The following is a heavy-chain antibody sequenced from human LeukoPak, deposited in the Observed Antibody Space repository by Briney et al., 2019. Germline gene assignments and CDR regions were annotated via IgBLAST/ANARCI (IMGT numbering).Heavy chain of an antibody. D-gene: IGHD5-24*01. Sequence: GGSLRLSCAASGFTVSSTYMSWVRQAPGKGLEWVSFISSISPYIYYADSVKGRFTISRDDAKNSLYLQMNSLRAEDTAVYYCARDADRDARDGYPHHQIDYWGQGTLVTVSS. CDR2: ISSISPYI. J-gene: IGHJ4*02. CDR3: ARDADRDARDGYPHHQIDY. V-gene: IGHV3-21*06. CDR1: GFTVSSTY.